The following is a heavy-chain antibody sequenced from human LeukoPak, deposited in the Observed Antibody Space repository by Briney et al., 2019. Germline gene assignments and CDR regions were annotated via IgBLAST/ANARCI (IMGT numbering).Heavy chain of an antibody. CDR2: ISNDSVDK. V-gene: IGHV3-11*04. D-gene: IGHD3-3*01. Sequence: PGGSLRLSCVGSGFMFSDYYMSWIRQAPGKGLEWVSYISNDSVDKYYVDSVRGRFTISRDNAKKSMYLQMSGLRVEDTAVYYCARRDWVSGAVRAFDIRGQGTMVTVSS. CDR3: ARRDWVSGAVRAFDI. J-gene: IGHJ3*02. CDR1: GFMFSDYY.